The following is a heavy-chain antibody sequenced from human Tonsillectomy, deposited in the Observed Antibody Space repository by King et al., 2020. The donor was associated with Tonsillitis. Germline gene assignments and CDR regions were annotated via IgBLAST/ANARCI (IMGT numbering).Heavy chain of an antibody. J-gene: IGHJ3*02. CDR3: AREVEFMDYGVPDAFDI. V-gene: IGHV3-74*01. CDR2: INSDGSTT. CDR1: GFTFSIFW. D-gene: IGHD4-17*01. Sequence: VQLVESGGGLVQPGGSLRLSCAASGFTFSIFWMHWVRQAPGKGLVWVSRINSDGSTTSYADSVKGRFTISRDKAKNTLYLQMNRLRDEDTAVYYCAREVEFMDYGVPDAFDIWGQGTMVTVSS.